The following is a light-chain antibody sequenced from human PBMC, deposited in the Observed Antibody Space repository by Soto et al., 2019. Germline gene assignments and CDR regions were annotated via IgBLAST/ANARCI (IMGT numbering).Light chain of an antibody. V-gene: IGLV2-14*01. CDR2: DAS. Sequence: QSVLTQPASVSGSPGQSITISCTGTSSDIGVYSRVSWYQQRPGQAPKVLIYDASYRPSGVSIRFSGSKSGNTASLTISGLQAEDEADYSCSSYTTNRAHVLFGGGTKLTVL. CDR1: SSDIGVYSR. CDR3: SSYTTNRAHVL. J-gene: IGLJ2*01.